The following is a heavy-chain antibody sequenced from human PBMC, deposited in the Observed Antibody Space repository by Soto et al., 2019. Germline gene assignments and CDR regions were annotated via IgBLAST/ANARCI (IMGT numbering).Heavy chain of an antibody. CDR3: ARRDQNWFDP. CDR1: GGSISSSSHY. V-gene: IGHV4-39*01. Sequence: PSETLSLTCTVSGGSISSSSHYWGWIRQPPGKGLEWIGSIYYSGSTNYNPSLKSRVTISVDTPKNQFSLKLSSVTATDTAVYYCARRDQNWFDPWGQGTLVTVSS. CDR2: IYYSGST. J-gene: IGHJ5*02.